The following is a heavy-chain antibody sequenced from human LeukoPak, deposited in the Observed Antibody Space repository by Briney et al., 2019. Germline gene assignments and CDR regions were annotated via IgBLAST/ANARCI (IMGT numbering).Heavy chain of an antibody. V-gene: IGHV1-2*02. D-gene: IGHD6-13*01. Sequence: GASVKVSCKASGYTFTGYYMHWVRQAPGQGLEWMGWIIPNSGGTKYAQKFQGRVTMTRDTSISTAYMELSRLRSDDTAVYYCAKAAAGSQHSYYYYYYLDVWGTGTTVTISS. J-gene: IGHJ6*03. CDR1: GYTFTGYY. CDR2: IIPNSGGT. CDR3: AKAAAGSQHSYYYYYYLDV.